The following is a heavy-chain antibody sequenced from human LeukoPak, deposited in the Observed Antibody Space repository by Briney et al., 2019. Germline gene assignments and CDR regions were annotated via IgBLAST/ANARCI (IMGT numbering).Heavy chain of an antibody. CDR2: IVGSGYSA. D-gene: IGHD3-3*01. CDR1: GFTFSRYA. CDR3: AREGDYDFWSGYAY. V-gene: IGHV3-23*01. J-gene: IGHJ4*02. Sequence: GGSLRLSCAASGFTFSRYAMNWVRQAPGKGLDWVSVIVGSGYSAYYADSVKGRFTISRDNAKNSLYLQMNSLRAEDTAVYYCAREGDYDFWSGYAYWGQGTLVTVSS.